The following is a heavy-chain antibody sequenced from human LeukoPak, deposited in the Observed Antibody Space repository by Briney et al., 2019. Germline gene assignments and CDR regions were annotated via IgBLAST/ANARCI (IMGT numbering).Heavy chain of an antibody. CDR3: ARTYSSSWGIIDY. D-gene: IGHD6-13*01. V-gene: IGHV3-30*02. CDR1: GFTFSSYG. CDR2: IRYDGSNK. Sequence: GGSLRLSCAASGFTFSSYGMHWVRQAPGKGLEWVTFIRYDGSNKYYADSVKGRFTIPRDNSKNTLYLQMNSLRVEDTAVYYCARTYSSSWGIIDYWGQGTLVTVSS. J-gene: IGHJ4*02.